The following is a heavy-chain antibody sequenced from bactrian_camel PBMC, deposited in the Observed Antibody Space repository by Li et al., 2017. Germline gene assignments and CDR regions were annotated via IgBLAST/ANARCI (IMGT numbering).Heavy chain of an antibody. V-gene: IGHV3S1*01. CDR1: GFTFSNYW. J-gene: IGHJ4*01. D-gene: IGHD4*01. Sequence: QVQLVESGGGLVQPGGSLRLSCAASGFTFSNYWMYWVRQAPGKGLEWVSVTSTGGDTTYYADSVKGRFTISRDNAKNTVYLQMNSLKPEDTAMYYCATYVTLATIGLGYWGQGTQVTVSS. CDR3: ATYVTLATIGLGY. CDR2: TSTGGDTT.